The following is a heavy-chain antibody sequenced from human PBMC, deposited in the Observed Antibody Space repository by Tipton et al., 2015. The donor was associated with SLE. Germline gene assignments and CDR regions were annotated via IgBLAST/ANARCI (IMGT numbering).Heavy chain of an antibody. CDR1: GGSISSSSYY. CDR3: ARDPYYGDYRYFDL. J-gene: IGHJ2*01. V-gene: IGHV4-61*01. D-gene: IGHD4-17*01. Sequence: LSLTCTVSGGSISSSSYYWSWIRQPPGKGLEWIGYIYYSGSTNYNPSLKSRVTISVDTSKNQFSLKLSSVTAADTAVYYCARDPYYGDYRYFDLWGRGTLVTVSS. CDR2: IYYSGST.